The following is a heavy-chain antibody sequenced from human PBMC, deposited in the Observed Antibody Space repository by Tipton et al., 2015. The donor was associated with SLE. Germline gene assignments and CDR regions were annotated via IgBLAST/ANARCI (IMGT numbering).Heavy chain of an antibody. J-gene: IGHJ2*01. CDR2: IYYSGST. V-gene: IGHV4-61*01. CDR1: GGSISSSSYY. D-gene: IGHD6-13*01. Sequence: TLSLTCTVSGGSISSSSYYWGWIRQPPGKGLEWIGYIYYSGSTNYNPSLKSRVTISVDTSKNQFSLKLSSVTAADTAVYYCARELAAAGRYFDLWGRGTLVTVSS. CDR3: ARELAAAGRYFDL.